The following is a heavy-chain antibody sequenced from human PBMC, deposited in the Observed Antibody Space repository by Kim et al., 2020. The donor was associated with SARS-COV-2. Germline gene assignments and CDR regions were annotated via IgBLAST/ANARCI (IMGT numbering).Heavy chain of an antibody. CDR3: ARVAYLWFGDPGDY. CDR2: MYYSGRT. Sequence: SETLSLTCTVSGGSISSISYYWGWIRQPPGKGLEWIGSMYYSGRTYYNPSLKSRVTISVDTSKNQFSLKLSSVTAADTAVYYCARVAYLWFGDPGDYWGQGTLVTVSS. D-gene: IGHD3-10*01. J-gene: IGHJ4*02. CDR1: GGSISSISYY. V-gene: IGHV4-39*01.